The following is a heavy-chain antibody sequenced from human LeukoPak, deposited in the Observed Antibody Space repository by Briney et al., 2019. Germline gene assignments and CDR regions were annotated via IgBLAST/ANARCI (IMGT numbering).Heavy chain of an antibody. V-gene: IGHV3-74*01. CDR3: AREILAPGKTHDY. CDR1: GFTFSTYT. CDR2: INDDGSAT. Sequence: PGGSLRLSCAASGFTFSTYTMNWVRQAPGKGLVWVSRINDDGSATFYADSVKGRFTISRDNAKNTLFLQINSLRAEDTAVYYCAREILAPGKTHDYWGQGTLATVSS. J-gene: IGHJ4*02.